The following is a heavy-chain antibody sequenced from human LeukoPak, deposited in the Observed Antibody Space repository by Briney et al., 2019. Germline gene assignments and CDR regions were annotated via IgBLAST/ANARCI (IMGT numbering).Heavy chain of an antibody. CDR3: ARDGRDGYNRRLDY. CDR2: IYYSGST. D-gene: IGHD5-24*01. Sequence: PSETLSLTCTVSGGSVSSGSYYWSWIGQPPGKGLEWIGYIYYSGSTNYNPSLKSRVTISVDTSKNQFSLKLSSVTAADTAVYYCARDGRDGYNRRLDYWGQGTLVTVSS. CDR1: GGSVSSGSYY. V-gene: IGHV4-61*01. J-gene: IGHJ4*02.